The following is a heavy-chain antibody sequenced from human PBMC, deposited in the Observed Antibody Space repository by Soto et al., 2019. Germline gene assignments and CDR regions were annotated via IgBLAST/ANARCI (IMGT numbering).Heavy chain of an antibody. CDR3: ERSVALPGAHLDC. J-gene: IGHJ4*02. D-gene: IGHD2-8*02. Sequence: PSATLSFTCSVSGGSISGSYWSLIRQSPGKGLEWLGYVYYTGSTNYSPSLRSRVSISVDTSKNEFSLRLSSVTAADTAVYFCERSVALPGAHLDCWGQAIQVTVSS. V-gene: IGHV4-59*01. CDR1: GGSISGSY. CDR2: VYYTGST.